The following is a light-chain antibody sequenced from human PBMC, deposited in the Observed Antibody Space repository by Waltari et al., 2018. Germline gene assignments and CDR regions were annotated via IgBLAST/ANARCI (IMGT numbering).Light chain of an antibody. CDR3: QQYGRSPWT. Sequence: EIVLTQSPGTLTLPPGDRATLSCRASQSVSSSYLAWYQQKPGQSPRLLIYGASSRATGIPDRFSGSGSGTDFTLTISRLEPEDFAVYYCQQYGRSPWTFGQGTKVEIK. CDR2: GAS. CDR1: QSVSSSY. J-gene: IGKJ1*01. V-gene: IGKV3-20*01.